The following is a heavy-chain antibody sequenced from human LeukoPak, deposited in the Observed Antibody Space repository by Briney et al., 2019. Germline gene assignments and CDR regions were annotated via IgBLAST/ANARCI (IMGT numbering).Heavy chain of an antibody. CDR2: ISSSGTSK. Sequence: GGSLRLSCAASGFPFGSHAMKWVRQAPGKGLEWVSVISSSGTSKYYIDSVEDRFTISRDNSKNTLYLQMNSLRAEDTAVYYCASTSTDFDYWGQGTLVTVSS. J-gene: IGHJ4*02. CDR1: GFPFGSHA. V-gene: IGHV3-23*01. CDR3: ASTSTDFDY. D-gene: IGHD3-3*02.